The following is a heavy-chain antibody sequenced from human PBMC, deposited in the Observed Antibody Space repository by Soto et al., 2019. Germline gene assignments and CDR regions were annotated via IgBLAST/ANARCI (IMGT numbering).Heavy chain of an antibody. CDR2: ISAYNGNT. V-gene: IGHV1-18*01. D-gene: IGHD2-2*01. CDR1: GYTFTSYG. Sequence: QVQLVQSGAEVKKPGASVKVSCKASGYTFTSYGISWVRQAPGQGLEWMGWISAYNGNTNYEQQLQGRVTMTTDTSTSTAYMELRSLRSDDTAVYYCARDSGVVPADNWFDPWGQGTLVTVSS. CDR3: ARDSGVVPADNWFDP. J-gene: IGHJ5*02.